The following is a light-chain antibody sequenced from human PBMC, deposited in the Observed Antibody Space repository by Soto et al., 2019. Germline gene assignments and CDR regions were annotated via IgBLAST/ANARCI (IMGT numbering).Light chain of an antibody. CDR2: AAS. J-gene: IGKJ5*01. CDR1: HGIDTS. CDR3: QQRSNWPPSGT. Sequence: ILLTHSPSSLSASVGDRVTITCRASHGIDTSLAWYQQKPGKAPKLLIYAASNFQSGVPSRFSGSGSGTHFTLTISSLQPEDFAVYYCQQRSNWPPSGTFGQGTRLEIK. V-gene: IGKV1-9*01.